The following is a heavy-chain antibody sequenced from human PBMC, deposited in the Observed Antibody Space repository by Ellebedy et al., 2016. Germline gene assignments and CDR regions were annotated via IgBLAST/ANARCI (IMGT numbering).Heavy chain of an antibody. CDR1: GDSISKGDYY. J-gene: IGHJ6*02. Sequence: SETLSLXCTVSGDSISKGDYYWSWIRQSPGKGLEWIGYITDSGSAYYSPSLKSRLSIEIDTSRNHFSLTLTSVTAADTAVYFCAREKGVVLGALYGMDVWGQGTTVTVSS. V-gene: IGHV4-30-4*01. CDR3: AREKGVVLGALYGMDV. CDR2: ITDSGSA. D-gene: IGHD2-15*01.